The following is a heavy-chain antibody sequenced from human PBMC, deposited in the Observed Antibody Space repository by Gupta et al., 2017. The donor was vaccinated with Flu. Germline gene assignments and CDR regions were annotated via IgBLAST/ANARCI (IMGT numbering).Heavy chain of an antibody. J-gene: IGHJ4*02. V-gene: IGHV3-74*01. D-gene: IGHD2-21*01. CDR2: IDGDGSGT. CDR3: GSILEY. Sequence: EVQLVESGGGLVKRVGSLRLSCDASGLTFRNYWFHWVRQAPGKGLEWVARIDGDGSGTSYADSVKGRFTISRDNAKNTASLQMNSLRDEDTAVYYCGSILEYWGQGILVTVSS. CDR1: GLTFRNYW.